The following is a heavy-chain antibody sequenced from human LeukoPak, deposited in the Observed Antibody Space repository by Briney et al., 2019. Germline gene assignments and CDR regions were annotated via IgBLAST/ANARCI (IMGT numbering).Heavy chain of an antibody. J-gene: IGHJ4*02. Sequence: PGGSLRLSCAASGFTFTSYAMSWVRQAPGKGLEWVSAISGSGGSTYYADSVKGRFTISRDNSKNTLYLQMNSLRAEDTAVYYCAKLSHSSGWYHYWGQGTLVTVSS. CDR1: GFTFTSYA. V-gene: IGHV3-23*01. CDR3: AKLSHSSGWYHY. CDR2: ISGSGGST. D-gene: IGHD6-19*01.